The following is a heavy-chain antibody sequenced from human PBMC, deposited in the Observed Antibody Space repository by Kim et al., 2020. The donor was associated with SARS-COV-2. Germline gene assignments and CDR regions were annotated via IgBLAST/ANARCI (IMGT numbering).Heavy chain of an antibody. D-gene: IGHD2-2*01. CDR3: AKEDIVVVPAAMPHYYYYGMDV. CDR1: GFTFSSYA. V-gene: IGHV3-23*01. Sequence: GGSLRLSCAASGFTFSSYAMSWVRQAPGKGLEWVSAISGSGGSTYYADSVKGRFTISRDNSKNTLYLQMNSLRAEDTAVYYCAKEDIVVVPAAMPHYYYYGMDVWGQGTTVTVSS. J-gene: IGHJ6*02. CDR2: ISGSGGST.